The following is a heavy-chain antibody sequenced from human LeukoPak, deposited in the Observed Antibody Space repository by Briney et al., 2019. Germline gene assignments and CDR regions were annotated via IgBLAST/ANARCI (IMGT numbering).Heavy chain of an antibody. CDR1: GYDFFGYW. CDR2: IYPDDSQT. V-gene: IGHV5-51*01. D-gene: IGHD1-26*01. J-gene: IGHJ5*02. CDR3: ARFSGPTFVAYWFDP. Sequence: GESLKISCRGSGYDFFGYWIGWVRQMPGKSLEWMGIIYPDDSQTRYSPSFQGQVTLSADKSIRTAYLQWSSLKASDTAMYYCARFSGPTFVAYWFDPWGQGTLVTVSS.